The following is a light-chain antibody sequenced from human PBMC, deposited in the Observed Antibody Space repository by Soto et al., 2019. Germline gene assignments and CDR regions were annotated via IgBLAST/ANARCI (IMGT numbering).Light chain of an antibody. V-gene: IGLV2-14*01. CDR2: DVS. CDR3: SSYTSSSTYVV. Sequence: QSALTQPASVSGSPGQSITISCTGTSSDVGGYNYVSWYQQHPGKAPKLMIYDVSNRPSGVSNRFSGSKSGNTASLTISGLQAEDEDDYYCSSYTSSSTYVVVGGGTKLTVL. CDR1: SSDVGGYNY. J-gene: IGLJ2*01.